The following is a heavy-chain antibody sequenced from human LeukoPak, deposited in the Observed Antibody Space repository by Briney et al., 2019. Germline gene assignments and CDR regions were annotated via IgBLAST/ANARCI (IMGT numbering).Heavy chain of an antibody. CDR3: ATHMTTVTTAYDY. V-gene: IGHV3-23*01. D-gene: IGHD4-17*01. J-gene: IGHJ4*02. CDR1: GFTFSNYA. Sequence: GGSLRLSCAASGFTFSNYAMSWVRQAPGKGLEWVSAISGSGGSTYYADSVKGRFTISRDNSKNTLYLQMNSLRAEVTAVYYCATHMTTVTTAYDYWGQGTLVTVSS. CDR2: ISGSGGST.